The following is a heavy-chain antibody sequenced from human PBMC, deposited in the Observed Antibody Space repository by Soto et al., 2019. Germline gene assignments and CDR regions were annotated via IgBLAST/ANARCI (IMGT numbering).Heavy chain of an antibody. Sequence: SETLSLTCSVSGGSMSEFYWSWIRKTAGKGLEWMGRVYATGTSDYNPSLRSRIAMSVDISKKTFSLRLRSVTAADTGVYYCVRDGSKTLRDCFDPWGQGILVTVSS. D-gene: IGHD4-17*01. CDR3: VRDGSKTLRDCFDP. CDR2: VYATGTS. J-gene: IGHJ5*02. CDR1: GGSMSEFY. V-gene: IGHV4-4*07.